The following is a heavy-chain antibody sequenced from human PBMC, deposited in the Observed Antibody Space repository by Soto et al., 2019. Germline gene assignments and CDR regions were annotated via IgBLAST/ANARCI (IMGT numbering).Heavy chain of an antibody. V-gene: IGHV3-30-3*01. Sequence: GGSLRLSCATSGFSFSDYAMHWVRQAPGKGLEWVATITYDGSHGFYADSVKGRFTISRDDSKSTLFLQMNSLGVEDTAVYYCVRERTGFYPASWGQGTLVTVSS. CDR2: ITYDGSHG. CDR1: GFSFSDYA. J-gene: IGHJ4*02. CDR3: VRERTGFYPAS. D-gene: IGHD3-9*01.